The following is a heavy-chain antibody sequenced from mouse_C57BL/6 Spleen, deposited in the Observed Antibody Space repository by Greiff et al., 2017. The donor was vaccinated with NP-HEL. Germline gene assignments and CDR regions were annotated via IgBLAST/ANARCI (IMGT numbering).Heavy chain of an antibody. D-gene: IGHD2-4*01. Sequence: VQLKESGPELVKPGASVKISCKASGYSFTDYNMNWVKQSNGKSLEWIGVINPNYGTTSYNQKFKGKATLTVDQSSSTAYMQLNSLTSEDSAVYYCARGGIYYDHEVFAYWGQGTLVTVSA. V-gene: IGHV1-39*01. CDR1: GYSFTDYN. J-gene: IGHJ3*01. CDR3: ARGGIYYDHEVFAY. CDR2: INPNYGTT.